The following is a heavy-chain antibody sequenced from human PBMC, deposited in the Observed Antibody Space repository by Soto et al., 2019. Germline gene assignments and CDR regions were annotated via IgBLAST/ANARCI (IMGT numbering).Heavy chain of an antibody. CDR3: ARHDPARNCDRYYYMVV. D-gene: IGHD1-7*01. J-gene: IGHJ6*03. CDR1: GGSISSYY. CDR2: IYYSGST. Sequence: PSETLSLTCTVSGGSISSYYWSWIRQPPGKGLEWIGYIYYSGSTNYNPSLKSRVTISVDTSKNQFSLKLSSVTAADTAVYYCARHDPARNCDRYYYMVVWGKGNPGHRLL. V-gene: IGHV4-59*08.